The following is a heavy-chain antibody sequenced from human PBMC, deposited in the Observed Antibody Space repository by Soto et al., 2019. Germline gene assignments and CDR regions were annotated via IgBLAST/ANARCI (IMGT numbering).Heavy chain of an antibody. CDR2: ISLYSDGA. J-gene: IGHJ5*02. CDR3: ARVVPGAAAWFGP. Sequence: QVQLVQSGGEVKRPGASVKVSCKTSGYTFSNYGITWVRQAPGQPLEWLGWISLYSDGANYAQKSQGRVSMTTDTSTTTAYMELSSLRSDDTAVYYCARVVPGAAAWFGPWGHGTLVTVSS. CDR1: GYTFSNYG. D-gene: IGHD2-2*01. V-gene: IGHV1-18*01.